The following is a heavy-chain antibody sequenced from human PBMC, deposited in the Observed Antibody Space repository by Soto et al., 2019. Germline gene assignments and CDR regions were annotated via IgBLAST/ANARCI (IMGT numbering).Heavy chain of an antibody. V-gene: IGHV3-23*04. CDR1: GFTFSSYA. D-gene: IGHD3-22*01. Sequence: EGQLVESGGGLVQPGGSLRLSCAASGFTFSSYAMSWVRQAPGKGLEWVSAISGSGGSTYYADSVKGRFTISRDNSKNTLYLQMNSLRAEDTAVYYCAKDLRIPMIVVVMPDFDYWGQGTLVTVSS. J-gene: IGHJ4*02. CDR3: AKDLRIPMIVVVMPDFDY. CDR2: ISGSGGST.